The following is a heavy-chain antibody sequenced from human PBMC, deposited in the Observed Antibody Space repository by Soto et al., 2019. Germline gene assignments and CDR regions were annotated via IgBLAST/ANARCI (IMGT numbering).Heavy chain of an antibody. CDR1: GYTFTSYY. CDR3: ARDVVDYYGSGSYYYGMDV. J-gene: IGHJ6*01. CDR2: INPSGGRT. D-gene: IGHD3-10*01. V-gene: IGHV1-46*03. Sequence: ASVKVSCKASGYTFTSYYMHWVRQAPGQGLEWMGIINPSGGRTSYAQKFQGRVTMTRDTSTSTVYMELSSLRSEDTAVYYCARDVVDYYGSGSYYYGMDVWGQGTTVTVSS.